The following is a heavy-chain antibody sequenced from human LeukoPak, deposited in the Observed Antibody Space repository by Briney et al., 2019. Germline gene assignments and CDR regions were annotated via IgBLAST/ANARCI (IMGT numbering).Heavy chain of an antibody. J-gene: IGHJ4*02. CDR2: IRYDGSNK. CDR3: AKTYYYDSSGYYYMGIDY. Sequence: GGSLRLSCAASGFTFSSYGMHWVRQAPGKGLEWGAFIRYDGSNKYYADSVKGRFTISRDNSKNTLHLQMNSLRAEDTAVYYCAKTYYYDSSGYYYMGIDYWGEGTLVTVSS. V-gene: IGHV3-30*02. CDR1: GFTFSSYG. D-gene: IGHD3-22*01.